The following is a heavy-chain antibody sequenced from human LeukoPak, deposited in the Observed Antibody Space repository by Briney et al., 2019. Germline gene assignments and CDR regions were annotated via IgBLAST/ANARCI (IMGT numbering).Heavy chain of an antibody. CDR1: AYTFTDHY. CDR2: FHPSSGGA. Sequence: ASLKASCKSSAYTFTDHYVHSVRQAPGQALEWMGWFHPSSGGAGYAHKFQGRVIMATDTSISTAYMQLTRVTSDDTASYYCAINSIHGKPFDYWGQGALVTVSS. CDR3: AINSIHGKPFDY. D-gene: IGHD2/OR15-2a*01. V-gene: IGHV1-2*02. J-gene: IGHJ4*02.